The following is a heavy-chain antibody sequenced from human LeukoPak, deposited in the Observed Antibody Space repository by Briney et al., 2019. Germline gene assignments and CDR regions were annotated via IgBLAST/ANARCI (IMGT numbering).Heavy chain of an antibody. J-gene: IGHJ4*02. CDR2: IKQDGSEE. CDR1: AFSFSDYC. D-gene: IGHD6-19*01. Sequence: QSGGSLRLSCAASAFSFSDYCMTWVRQAPGKGLHWVAHIKQDGSEEYYVDSVKGRFTISRDNAKTSLYLQMNSLRAEDTAVYYCARWNSGWEFDYWGQGTLVSVSS. V-gene: IGHV3-7*05. CDR3: ARWNSGWEFDY.